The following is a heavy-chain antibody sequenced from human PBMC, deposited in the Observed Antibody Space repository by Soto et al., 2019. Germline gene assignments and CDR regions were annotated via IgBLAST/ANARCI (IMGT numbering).Heavy chain of an antibody. V-gene: IGHV3-23*01. CDR2: ISGSGGST. CDR3: AKGARTGTTLFAYYYYGMDV. D-gene: IGHD1-1*01. Sequence: GGSLRLSCAASGFTFSSYAMSWVRQAPGKGLEWVSAISGSGGSTYYADSVKGRFTISRDNSKNTLYLQMNSLRAEDTAVYYCAKGARTGTTLFAYYYYGMDVWGQGTTVTVSS. CDR1: GFTFSSYA. J-gene: IGHJ6*02.